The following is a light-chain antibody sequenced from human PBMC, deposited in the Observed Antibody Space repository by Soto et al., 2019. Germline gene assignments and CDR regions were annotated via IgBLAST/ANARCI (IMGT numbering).Light chain of an antibody. CDR3: CSYAGSSLWM. V-gene: IGLV2-23*02. CDR1: GSDIGNYNL. CDR2: EVN. Sequence: QSALTQPAAVSGSLGQSITISCSGSGSDIGNYNLVSWYQQQPGKVPRLIIYEVNKGPSGVSNRFSGSKSGNTASLTISDIQPDDECLYYCCSYAGSSLWMFGGGTKLTVL. J-gene: IGLJ3*02.